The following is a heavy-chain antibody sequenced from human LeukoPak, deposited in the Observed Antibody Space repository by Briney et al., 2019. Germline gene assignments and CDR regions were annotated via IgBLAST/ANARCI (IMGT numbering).Heavy chain of an antibody. Sequence: PSETLSLTCSVSGGSVSSNNYYWTWIRQPPGKGLEWIGSVYYSGRTYYSPSLKSRVTISVDTSRNQFSLKLNSVTAADSAVYYCARHGEYYFGLGSYRVDHWGHGTLVIVSS. CDR2: VYYSGRT. CDR1: GGSVSSNNYY. J-gene: IGHJ4*01. V-gene: IGHV4-39*01. D-gene: IGHD3-10*01. CDR3: ARHGEYYFGLGSYRVDH.